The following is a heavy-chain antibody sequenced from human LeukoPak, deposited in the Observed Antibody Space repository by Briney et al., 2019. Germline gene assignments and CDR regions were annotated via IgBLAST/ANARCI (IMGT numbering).Heavy chain of an antibody. Sequence: PSETLSLTCAVSGGSISSSNWWSWVRQPPGKGLEWIGEIYHSGSTNYNPSLKSRVTISLDTSKNQFSLRLSSVTAADTAVYYCARDFCSGGSCYSYFHYWGQGTLVTVSS. J-gene: IGHJ4*02. CDR2: IYHSGST. CDR3: ARDFCSGGSCYSYFHY. D-gene: IGHD2-15*01. V-gene: IGHV4-4*02. CDR1: GGSISSSNW.